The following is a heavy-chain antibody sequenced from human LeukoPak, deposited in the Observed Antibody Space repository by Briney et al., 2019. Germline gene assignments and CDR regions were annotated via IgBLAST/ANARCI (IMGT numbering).Heavy chain of an antibody. Sequence: PSQTLSLTCAVSGGSISSGGYSWSWIRQPPGKGLEWIGYISSTGSTYYNLSLRSRLSISLDTSKNQFSLKLSSVTAADTAVYYCARGRRCSGGSCRVFDPWGQGTLVTVSS. CDR1: GGSISSGGYS. CDR2: ISSTGST. J-gene: IGHJ5*02. V-gene: IGHV4-30-4*07. D-gene: IGHD2-15*01. CDR3: ARGRRCSGGSCRVFDP.